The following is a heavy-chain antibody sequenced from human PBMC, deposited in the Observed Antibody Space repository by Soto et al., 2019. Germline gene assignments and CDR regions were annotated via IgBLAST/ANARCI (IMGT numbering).Heavy chain of an antibody. CDR2: IDPSGGST. Sequence: ASVKVSCKASGYTFTSYYIHWVRQAPGQGLEWMGIIDPSGGSTTYAQRFQGRVSMTSDTSTSTVYMELSSLRSEDTAVYYCARGPTAVRFDYWGQGTLVTVSS. J-gene: IGHJ4*02. CDR1: GYTFTSYY. CDR3: ARGPTAVRFDY. D-gene: IGHD3-10*01. V-gene: IGHV1-46*01.